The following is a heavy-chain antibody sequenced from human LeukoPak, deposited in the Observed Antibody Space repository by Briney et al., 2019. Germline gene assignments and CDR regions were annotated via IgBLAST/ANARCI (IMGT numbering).Heavy chain of an antibody. V-gene: IGHV5-51*01. Sequence: HAESLKISCKGSGYSFIRYWIGWVRHMPGEGLEWMGTFYPGDSDTRYSPSFQGQVTISADKAISTAYLQWSSLKASDTAMYYCARQGPAADCFDYWGQGTLVTVSS. CDR2: FYPGDSDT. D-gene: IGHD2-2*01. J-gene: IGHJ4*02. CDR1: GYSFIRYW. CDR3: ARQGPAADCFDY.